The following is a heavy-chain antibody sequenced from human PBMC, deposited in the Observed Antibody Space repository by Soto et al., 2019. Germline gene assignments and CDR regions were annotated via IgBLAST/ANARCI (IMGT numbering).Heavy chain of an antibody. CDR1: GYSFINFY. CDR3: ARGAAVAGGNNWVDP. D-gene: IGHD6-19*01. CDR2: IKFSGGGT. J-gene: IGHJ5*02. Sequence: QVHLVQSGAEVKKPGASVKVSCKASGYSFINFYVHWVRQAPGQGLVWMGIIKFSGGGTTYAQKFQGRVTMTRDTSTNTGYMHLTSLRSDYTAVYYCARGAAVAGGNNWVDPWGQGTLVTVSA. V-gene: IGHV1-46*01.